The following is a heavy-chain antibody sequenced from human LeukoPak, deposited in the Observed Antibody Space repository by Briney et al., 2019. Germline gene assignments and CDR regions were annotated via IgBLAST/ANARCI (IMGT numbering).Heavy chain of an antibody. D-gene: IGHD6-13*01. Sequence: SGGSLRLSCVASGFTFRSYAMHWVRQAPGKGLEWVIVISSDGTNKYYADSVKGRFTISRDNAKDSVYLQMNSLRAEDTALYYCARNRGWQQFDYWGRGTLVTVSS. V-gene: IGHV3-30-3*01. CDR1: GFTFRSYA. CDR3: ARNRGWQQFDY. J-gene: IGHJ4*02. CDR2: ISSDGTNK.